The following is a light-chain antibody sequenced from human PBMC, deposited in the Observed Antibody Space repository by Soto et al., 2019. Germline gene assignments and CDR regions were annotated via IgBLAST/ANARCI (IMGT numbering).Light chain of an antibody. V-gene: IGLV2-8*01. CDR2: EVS. CDR1: CSDVGVYNF. Sequence: QSVLTQPPSASGSPGQSVTISCTGTCSDVGVYNFVSWYQQHPGKAPKLMIYEVSKRPSGVPDRFSGSKSGNTASLTVSGLQAEDEADYYCSSYAGSNNLVFGGGTKVTVL. J-gene: IGLJ2*01. CDR3: SSYAGSNNLV.